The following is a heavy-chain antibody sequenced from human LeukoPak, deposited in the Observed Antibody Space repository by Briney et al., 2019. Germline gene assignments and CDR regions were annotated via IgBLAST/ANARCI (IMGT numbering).Heavy chain of an antibody. J-gene: IGHJ5*01. CDR2: ISGNGDDE. V-gene: IGHV3-43*01. D-gene: IGHD3-9*01. CDR1: GFTFDAYT. Sequence: PGGSLRLSCAASGFTFDAYTIHWVRQAPGKGLEWVSVISGNGDDETYAHFVKGRFTISRDNGKNSVYLQMNSLTTEDTVLYFCVKDTGNYGILTGYDGQSWLESWGQGSLVSVSS. CDR3: VKDTGNYGILTGYDGQSWLES.